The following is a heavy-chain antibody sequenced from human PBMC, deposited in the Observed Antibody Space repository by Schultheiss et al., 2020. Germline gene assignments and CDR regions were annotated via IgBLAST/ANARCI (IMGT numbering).Heavy chain of an antibody. J-gene: IGHJ6*04. CDR2: INSDGSST. CDR1: GFTFSSYW. V-gene: IGHV3-74*01. Sequence: GGSLRLSCAASGFTFSSYWMHWVRQAPGKGLVWVSRINSDGSSTSYADSVKGRFTISRDNAKNTLYLQMNSLRAEDTAVYYCARDALGLELDYYYGMDVWGKGTTVNVAS. D-gene: IGHD1-7*01. CDR3: ARDALGLELDYYYGMDV.